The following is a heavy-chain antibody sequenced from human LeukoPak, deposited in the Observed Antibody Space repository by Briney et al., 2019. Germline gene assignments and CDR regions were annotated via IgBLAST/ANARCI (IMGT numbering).Heavy chain of an antibody. Sequence: SSETLSLTCTVSGGSISSGDYYWSWIRQPPGKGLEWIGYIYYSGSTYSNPSLKSRVTISVDTSKNQFSLKLSSVTAADTAVYYCARRRGAPRYGMDVWGQGTTVTVSS. CDR3: ARRRGAPRYGMDV. J-gene: IGHJ6*02. D-gene: IGHD3-10*01. CDR1: GGSISSGDYY. CDR2: IYYSGST. V-gene: IGHV4-30-4*01.